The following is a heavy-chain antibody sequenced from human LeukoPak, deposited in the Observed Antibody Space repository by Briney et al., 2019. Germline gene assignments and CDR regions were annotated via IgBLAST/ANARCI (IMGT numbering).Heavy chain of an antibody. CDR3: RARVAEARGAFDI. CDR2: IKQDGSEK. V-gene: IGHV3-7*03. CDR1: GFTFSSYW. D-gene: IGHD2-15*01. Sequence: PGGSLRLSCAASGFTFSSYWMSWVRQAPGKGLEWVANIKQDGSEKYYVDSVKGRFTISRDNAKNSLYQQMNSLRAEDTAVYCCRARVAEARGAFDIWGQGTMVTVSS. J-gene: IGHJ3*02.